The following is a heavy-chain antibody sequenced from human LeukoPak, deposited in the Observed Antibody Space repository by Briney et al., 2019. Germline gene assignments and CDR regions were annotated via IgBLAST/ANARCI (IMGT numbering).Heavy chain of an antibody. Sequence: SETLSLTCSVSGGSVSSDNYYWTWIRQPPGKGMEWIGYIHHSGSTNYNPSLRSRVTILVDTSKNQFSLKLSSVTAADTAVYHCARGVWQQLVDYWCQGTLVTVSS. D-gene: IGHD6-13*01. CDR2: IHHSGST. CDR1: GGSVSSDNYY. V-gene: IGHV4-61*01. J-gene: IGHJ4*02. CDR3: ARGVWQQLVDY.